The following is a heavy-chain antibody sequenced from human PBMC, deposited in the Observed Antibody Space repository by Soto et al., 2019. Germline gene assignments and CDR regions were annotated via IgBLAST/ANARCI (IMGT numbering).Heavy chain of an antibody. J-gene: IGHJ4*02. D-gene: IGHD6-6*01. CDR1: GFTFSSYS. V-gene: IGHV3-21*01. CDR2: ISSSSSYI. CDR3: ARDVYSSSRYFDY. Sequence: EVQLVESGGGLVKPGGSLRLSCAASGFTFSSYSMNWVRQAPGKGLEWVSSISSSSSYIYYADSVKGRFTISRDNAKNSLYLQISSLRAEDTAVYYCARDVYSSSRYFDYWGQGTLVTVSS.